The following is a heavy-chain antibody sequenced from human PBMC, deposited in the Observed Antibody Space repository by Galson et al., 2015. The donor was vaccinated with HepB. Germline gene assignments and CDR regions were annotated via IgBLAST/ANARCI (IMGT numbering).Heavy chain of an antibody. CDR1: GFTFSRSA. J-gene: IGHJ4*02. V-gene: IGHV3-30*18. CDR3: AKDPRMGATGYFDH. D-gene: IGHD3-9*01. Sequence: LRLSCATSGFTFSRSAMHWVRQAPGTGLEGVAVISYDGSYKYYVDSVKGRFTISRDDSKNTLYLQMNSLRTEDTAVYYCAKDPRMGATGYFDHWGQGALVTVSS. CDR2: ISYDGSYK.